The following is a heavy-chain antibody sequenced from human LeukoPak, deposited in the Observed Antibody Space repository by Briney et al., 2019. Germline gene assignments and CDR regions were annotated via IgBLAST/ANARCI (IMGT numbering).Heavy chain of an antibody. V-gene: IGHV4-39*07. CDR3: AWAGVGGNPSRHYYYMDV. Sequence: PSETLSLTCTVSGGSISSSSYYWGWIRQPPGKGLEWIGEINHSGSTNYNPSLKSRVTISVDTSKNQFSLKLSSVTAADTAVYYCAWAGVGGNPSRHYYYMDVWGKGTTVTISS. CDR1: GGSISSSSYY. J-gene: IGHJ6*03. CDR2: INHSGST. D-gene: IGHD4-23*01.